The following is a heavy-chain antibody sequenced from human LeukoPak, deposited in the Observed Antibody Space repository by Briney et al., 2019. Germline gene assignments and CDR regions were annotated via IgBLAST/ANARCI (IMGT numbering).Heavy chain of an antibody. CDR3: ARNDYGDYGIDY. Sequence: GASVKVSCKASGYTFTSYGISWVRQAPGQGLEWMGWINPNSGGTNYAQKFQGRVTMTRDTSISTAYMELSRLRSDDTAVYYCARNDYGDYGIDYWGQGTLVTVSS. J-gene: IGHJ4*02. D-gene: IGHD4-17*01. CDR2: INPNSGGT. V-gene: IGHV1-2*02. CDR1: GYTFTSYG.